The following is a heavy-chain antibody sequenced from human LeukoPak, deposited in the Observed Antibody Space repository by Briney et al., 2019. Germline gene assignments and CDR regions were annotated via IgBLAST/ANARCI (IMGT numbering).Heavy chain of an antibody. V-gene: IGHV4-59*08. CDR3: ARGAYYYGSGTPGGYYYYYYMDV. Sequence: PSETLSLTCTVSGGSISSYYWSWLRQPPGKGLEWIGYIYYSGSTNYNPSLKSRVTISVDTSKNQFSLKLSSVTAADTAVYYCARGAYYYGSGTPGGYYYYYYMDVWGKGTTVTVSS. CDR1: GGSISSYY. CDR2: IYYSGST. J-gene: IGHJ6*03. D-gene: IGHD3-10*01.